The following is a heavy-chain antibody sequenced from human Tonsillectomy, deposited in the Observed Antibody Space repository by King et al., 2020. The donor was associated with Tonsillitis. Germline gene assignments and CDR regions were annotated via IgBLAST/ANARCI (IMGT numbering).Heavy chain of an antibody. J-gene: IGHJ4*02. CDR2: ISYDGSNK. CDR3: AKDGPLGIPTPFAS. Sequence: VQLVESGGGVVQPGRSLRLSCAASGFTFSSYGMHWVRQAPGKGLEWVAIISYDGSNKYSADSVKGRFTISRDNSKNTLYLQMNSLRTEDTAVYYCAKDGPLGIPTPFASWGQGTLVPVPS. CDR1: GFTFSSYG. D-gene: IGHD7-27*01. V-gene: IGHV3-30*18.